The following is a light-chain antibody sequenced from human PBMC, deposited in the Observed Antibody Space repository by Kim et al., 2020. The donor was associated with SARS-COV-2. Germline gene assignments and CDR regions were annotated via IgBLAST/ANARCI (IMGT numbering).Light chain of an antibody. CDR3: QQYGTSPPYT. J-gene: IGKJ2*01. V-gene: IGKV3-20*01. CDR2: GAS. Sequence: SPGERATLSCRASQSVTNNYLAWFQQKPGQAPRLLISGASYRATGIPDRFSGSGSGTDFTLTISRLEAEDFAVYFCQQYGTSPPYTFGQGTKLEI. CDR1: QSVTNNY.